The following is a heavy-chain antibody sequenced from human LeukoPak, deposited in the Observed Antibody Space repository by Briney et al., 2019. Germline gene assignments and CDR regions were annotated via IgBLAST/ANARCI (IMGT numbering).Heavy chain of an antibody. CDR3: ARTERRGSRNNWFDR. V-gene: IGHV1-18*01. CDR2: ISGANGNT. Sequence: ASVKVSCKTSGYNFRNYGINWVRQAPGQGLEWMGWISGANGNTDYAQNVQGRVTMITDPSPSTAFMELRSLRSDDTAVYYCARTERRGSRNNWFDRWGQGTLVTVSS. CDR1: GYNFRNYG. J-gene: IGHJ5*02. D-gene: IGHD2-2*01.